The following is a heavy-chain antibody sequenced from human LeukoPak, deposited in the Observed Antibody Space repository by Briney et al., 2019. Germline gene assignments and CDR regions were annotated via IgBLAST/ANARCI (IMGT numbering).Heavy chain of an antibody. CDR1: GFTLSSYN. CDR3: ARNYYYDSPRLYYFDY. D-gene: IGHD3-22*01. Sequence: GGSLRLSCAASGFTLSSYNMNWVRQAPGKGLEWVSSISSSSTYIYYADSVKGRFTISRDNAKNSLYLQMNSLRAEDTAVYYCARNYYYDSPRLYYFDYWGQGTLVTVSS. V-gene: IGHV3-21*06. J-gene: IGHJ4*02. CDR2: ISSSSTYI.